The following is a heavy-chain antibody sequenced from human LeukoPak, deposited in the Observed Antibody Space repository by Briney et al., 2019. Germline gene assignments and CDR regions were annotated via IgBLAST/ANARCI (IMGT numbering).Heavy chain of an antibody. D-gene: IGHD3-22*01. V-gene: IGHV3-48*02. Sequence: GGSLRLSCAASGFTFSTYSMNWVRQAPGKGLEWVSYITSSSSTVYYADSVKGRFTISRDSAKNSLFLQMNSLRDEDTAVYYCARGGGSSPYYPDYWGQGTLVTVSS. J-gene: IGHJ4*02. CDR2: ITSSSSTV. CDR1: GFTFSTYS. CDR3: ARGGGSSPYYPDY.